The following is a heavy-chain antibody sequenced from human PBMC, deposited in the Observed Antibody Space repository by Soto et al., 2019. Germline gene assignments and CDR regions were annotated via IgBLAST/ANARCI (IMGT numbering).Heavy chain of an antibody. CDR2: IYYSGST. Sequence: QVQLQESGPGLVKPSQTLSLTCTVSGGSISSGGYYWSWIRQHPGKGLEWIGYIYYSGSTYYNPSLKSRVTLSVDTAKNQFSLKLSSVTAADTAVYYCARKAALLEIDYWGQGTLVTVSS. V-gene: IGHV4-31*03. CDR3: ARKAALLEIDY. CDR1: GGSISSGGYY. J-gene: IGHJ4*02. D-gene: IGHD6-6*01.